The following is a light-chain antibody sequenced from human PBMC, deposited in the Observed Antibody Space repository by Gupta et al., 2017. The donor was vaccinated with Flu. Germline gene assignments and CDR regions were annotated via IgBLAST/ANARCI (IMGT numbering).Light chain of an antibody. CDR2: AAS. V-gene: IGKV3-20*01. J-gene: IGKJ1*01. Sequence: IVLTLSPGTLSLSPGERAILSCRASQSVSNNFLAWYQQKPGQSPRLLIYAASSRATGIPDRFSGSGSGTDFTLTISRLEPEDFAVFYCQQYGDSPQTFGQGTKVEIK. CDR1: QSVSNNF. CDR3: QQYGDSPQT.